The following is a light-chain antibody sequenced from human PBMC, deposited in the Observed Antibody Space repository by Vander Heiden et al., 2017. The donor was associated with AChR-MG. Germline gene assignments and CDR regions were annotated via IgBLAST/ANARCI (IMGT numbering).Light chain of an antibody. CDR2: GAS. J-gene: IGKJ2*01. V-gene: IGKV3-20*01. CDR3: QQYGSSPYT. Sequence: EIVLTQSPGTLSLSPGERATLPCRASQSVSTYYLAWYQQKPGQAPRLLIYGASSRATGIPDTFSGSGSGTDFTLTISRLEPEDFALYYCQQYGSSPYTFGQGTKLEIK. CDR1: QSVSTYY.